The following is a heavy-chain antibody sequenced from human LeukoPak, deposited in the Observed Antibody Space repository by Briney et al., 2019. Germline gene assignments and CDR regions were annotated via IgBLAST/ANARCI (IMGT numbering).Heavy chain of an antibody. J-gene: IGHJ4*02. CDR3: ARGRGKYTSLDY. Sequence: ASVKVSCKASGYTFTGYYLHWVRQAPGQGLEWMGCVNPNSGGTNYAQKFQGRVTMTRNTSISTAYMELSSLRSEDTAVYYCARGRGKYTSLDYWGQGTLVTVSS. CDR2: VNPNSGGT. D-gene: IGHD5-24*01. V-gene: IGHV1-2*02. CDR1: GYTFTGYY.